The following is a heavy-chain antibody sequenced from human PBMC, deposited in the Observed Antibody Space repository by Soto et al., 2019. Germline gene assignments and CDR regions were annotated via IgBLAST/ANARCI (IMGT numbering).Heavy chain of an antibody. CDR3: ARDRSVVVVAATMYYFDY. CDR2: ISAYNGNT. J-gene: IGHJ4*02. V-gene: IGHV1-18*01. Sequence: ASVKVSCKASGYTFTSYGISWVRQAPGQGLEWMGWISAYNGNTNYAQKLQGRVTMTTGTSTSTAYMELRSLRSDDTAVYYCARDRSVVVVAATMYYFDYWGQGTLVTVSS. CDR1: GYTFTSYG. D-gene: IGHD2-15*01.